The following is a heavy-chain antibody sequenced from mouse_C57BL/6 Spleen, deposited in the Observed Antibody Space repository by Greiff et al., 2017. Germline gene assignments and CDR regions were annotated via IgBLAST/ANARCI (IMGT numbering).Heavy chain of an antibody. Sequence: VKLQESGAELVRPGTSVKVSCKASGYAFTNYLIEWVKQRPGQGLEWIGVINPGSGGTNYNEKFKGKATLTADKSSSTAYMQLSSLTSEDSAVYFCARYYGYAMDYWGQGTSVTVSS. CDR1: GYAFTNYL. CDR2: INPGSGGT. CDR3: ARYYGYAMDY. D-gene: IGHD1-1*02. J-gene: IGHJ4*01. V-gene: IGHV1-54*01.